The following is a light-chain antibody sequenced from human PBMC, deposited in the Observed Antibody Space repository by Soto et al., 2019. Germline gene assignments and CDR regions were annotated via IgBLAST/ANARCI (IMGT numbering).Light chain of an antibody. Sequence: DTRICQNPSSLCHSVGDRVTITCRSSQSISSYLNWYQQKPGKAPKLLIFTASTLQSGVPSRFSGSGSGTDFTLTISSLQPEDFATYYCQQSYATPQWTFGQGTKVDIK. CDR3: QQSYATPQWT. J-gene: IGKJ1*01. V-gene: IGKV1-39*01. CDR1: QSISSY. CDR2: TAS.